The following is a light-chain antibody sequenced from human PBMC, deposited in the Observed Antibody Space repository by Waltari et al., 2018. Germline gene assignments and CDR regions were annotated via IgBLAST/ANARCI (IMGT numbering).Light chain of an antibody. V-gene: IGLV2-8*01. J-gene: IGLJ2*01. CDR3: SSYAGSNNVL. Sequence: QSALTQPPSASGSPGQAVTISCTGTSSDVGGHNYVSWYQQHPGKAPKLMIYEVSKRRSGVPYRFAGSKAGNTAPLTVSGLQAGEEADYYSSSYAGSNNVLFGGGTKLAVL. CDR2: EVS. CDR1: SSDVGGHNY.